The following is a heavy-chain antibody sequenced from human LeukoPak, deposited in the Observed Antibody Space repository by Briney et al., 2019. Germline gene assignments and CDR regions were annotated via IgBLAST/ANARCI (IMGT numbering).Heavy chain of an antibody. CDR2: IRSKAYGGTT. CDR3: RGDSSGYYSDYGMDV. D-gene: IGHD3-22*01. Sequence: PGGSLRLSCTASGFTFGDYAMSWVRQAPGKGLEWVSFIRSKAYGGTTEYAASMKGRFTISRDDSKSIAYLQMNSLKTEDTAVYYCRGDSSGYYSDYGMDVWGQGTTVTVSS. V-gene: IGHV3-49*04. CDR1: GFTFGDYA. J-gene: IGHJ6*02.